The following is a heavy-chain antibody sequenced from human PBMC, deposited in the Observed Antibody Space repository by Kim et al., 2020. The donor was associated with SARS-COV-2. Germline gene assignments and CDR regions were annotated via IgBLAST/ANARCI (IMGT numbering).Heavy chain of an antibody. CDR1: GFTFSSYS. Sequence: RGSLRLSCAASGFTFSSYSMNWVRQAPGKGLEWVSSISSSSSYIYYADSVKGRFTISRDNAKNSLYLQMNSLRAEDTAVYYCAREYCGGDCYQGAYYYYGMDVWGQGTTVTVSS. D-gene: IGHD2-21*02. CDR2: ISSSSSYI. J-gene: IGHJ6*02. V-gene: IGHV3-21*01. CDR3: AREYCGGDCYQGAYYYYGMDV.